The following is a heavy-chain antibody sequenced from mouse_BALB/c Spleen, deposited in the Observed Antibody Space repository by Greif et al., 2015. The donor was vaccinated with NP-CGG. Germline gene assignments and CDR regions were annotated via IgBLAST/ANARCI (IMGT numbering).Heavy chain of an antibody. V-gene: IGHV5-6*01. CDR1: GFTFSSYG. Sequence: EVMLVESGGDLVKPGGSLKLSCAASGFTFSSYGMSWVRQTPDKRLEWVATISSGGSYTYYLDSVKGRFTISRDNAKNTLYLQMSSLKSEDTAMYYCARQKGVDYWGQGTTLTVSS. CDR3: ARQKGVDY. CDR2: ISSGGSYT. J-gene: IGHJ2*01.